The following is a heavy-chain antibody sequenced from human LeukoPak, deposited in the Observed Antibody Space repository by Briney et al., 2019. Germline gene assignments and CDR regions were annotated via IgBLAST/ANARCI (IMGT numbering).Heavy chain of an antibody. D-gene: IGHD3-10*01. CDR2: INHSGST. Sequence: SETLSLTCAVSGGSISSSNWWSWVRQPPGKGLEWIGEINHSGSTNYIPSLKSRVTISVDTSKNQFSLKLSSVTAADTAVYYCARQRTYYYGSGSYYLDYWGQGTLVTVSS. J-gene: IGHJ4*02. CDR3: ARQRTYYYGSGSYYLDY. V-gene: IGHV4-4*02. CDR1: GGSISSSNW.